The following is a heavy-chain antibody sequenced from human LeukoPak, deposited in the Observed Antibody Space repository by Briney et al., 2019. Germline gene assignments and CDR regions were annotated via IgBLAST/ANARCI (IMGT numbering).Heavy chain of an antibody. D-gene: IGHD7-27*01. V-gene: IGHV4-59*01. J-gene: IGHJ6*04. CDR3: ALLTGDHSRRDV. Sequence: PSETLSLTCTVSGGSISSYYWSWIRQPPGKGLEWIGYIYYSGSTNYNPSLKSRVTISVDTSKNQFSLKLSSVTAADTAVYYCALLTGDHSRRDVWGKGTTVTVSS. CDR1: GGSISSYY. CDR2: IYYSGST.